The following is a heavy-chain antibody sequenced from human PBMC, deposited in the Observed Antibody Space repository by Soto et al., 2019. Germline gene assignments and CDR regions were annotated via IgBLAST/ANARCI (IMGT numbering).Heavy chain of an antibody. D-gene: IGHD2-2*01. Sequence: GGSLRLSCAASGFTVSSNYMSWVRQAPGKGLEWVSVIYSGGSTYYADSVKGRFTISRHNSKNTLYLQMNSLRAEDTAVYYCARGGPCSSTSCYYYYYMDVWGKGTTVTISS. CDR2: IYSGGST. J-gene: IGHJ6*03. V-gene: IGHV3-53*04. CDR3: ARGGPCSSTSCYYYYYMDV. CDR1: GFTVSSNY.